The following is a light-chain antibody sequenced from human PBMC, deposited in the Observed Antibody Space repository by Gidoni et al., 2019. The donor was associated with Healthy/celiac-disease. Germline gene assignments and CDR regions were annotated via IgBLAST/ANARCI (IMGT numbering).Light chain of an antibody. CDR2: DAS. CDR1: QSVSSY. J-gene: IGKJ5*01. Sequence: EIVLTQSPATLSLSPGERATLSCRASQSVSSYLAWYQQKPGQAPRLLIYDASNRATGIPARLSGSGSGTDFTRTISSLEPEDLAVYYCQQRSNWPPITFXXXTRLEIK. CDR3: QQRSNWPPIT. V-gene: IGKV3-11*01.